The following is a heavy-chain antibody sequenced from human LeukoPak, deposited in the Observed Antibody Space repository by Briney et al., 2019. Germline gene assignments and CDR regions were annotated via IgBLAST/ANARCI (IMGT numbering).Heavy chain of an antibody. J-gene: IGHJ3*02. V-gene: IGHV4-4*02. Sequence: GTLSLTCAVSGASVRSYNYWSWVRQPPGKGLEWLGEVYHSGSTIYNPSLESRITISIDSSKNQFSLELTSVTAADTAVYYCVRVAVEMATIKGLDIWGRGTMVTVSS. CDR1: GASVRSYNY. CDR3: VRVAVEMATIKGLDI. D-gene: IGHD5-24*01. CDR2: VYHSGST.